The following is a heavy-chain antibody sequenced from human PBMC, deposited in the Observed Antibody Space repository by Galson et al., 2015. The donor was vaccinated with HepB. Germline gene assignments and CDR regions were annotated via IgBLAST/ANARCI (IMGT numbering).Heavy chain of an antibody. CDR1: GGTFSSYT. V-gene: IGHV1-69*04. J-gene: IGHJ6*02. D-gene: IGHD3-10*01. Sequence: SVKVSCKASGGTFSSYTTSWVRQAPGQGLEWMGRIIPILGIANYAQKFQGRVTITADKSTSTAYMELSSLRSEDTAVYYCARDPITMLRGVINGMDVWGQGTTVTVSS. CDR3: ARDPITMLRGVINGMDV. CDR2: IIPILGIA.